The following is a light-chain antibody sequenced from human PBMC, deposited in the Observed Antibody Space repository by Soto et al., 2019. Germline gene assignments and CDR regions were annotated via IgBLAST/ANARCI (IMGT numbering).Light chain of an antibody. V-gene: IGKV3-20*01. J-gene: IGKJ1*01. CDR1: QSVSSTS. Sequence: DIVLTQSPGTLSLSPGERATLSCRASQSVSSTSLAWYQQKPGQAPRLLIYGASSRATGIPDRVSGSGSGTDYTLTISRLEPEDFAVYYCQQYGSSSWTFGQGTKVEIK. CDR2: GAS. CDR3: QQYGSSSWT.